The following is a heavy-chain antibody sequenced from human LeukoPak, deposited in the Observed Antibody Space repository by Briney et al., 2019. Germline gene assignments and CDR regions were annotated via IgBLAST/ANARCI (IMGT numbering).Heavy chain of an antibody. D-gene: IGHD3-22*01. V-gene: IGHV3-23*01. J-gene: IGHJ4*02. CDR1: GFTVSSNS. Sequence: GGSLRLSCTVSGFTVSSNSMSWVRQAPGKGLEWVSAISGSGGSTYYADSVKGRFTISRDNSKNTLYLQMNSLRAEDTAVYYCANLRPYYYDSSGPFDYWGQGTLVTVSS. CDR2: ISGSGGST. CDR3: ANLRPYYYDSSGPFDY.